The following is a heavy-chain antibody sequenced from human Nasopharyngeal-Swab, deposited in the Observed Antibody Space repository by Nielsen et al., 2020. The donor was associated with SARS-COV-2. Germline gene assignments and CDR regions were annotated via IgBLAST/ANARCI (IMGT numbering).Heavy chain of an antibody. CDR3: ARVDIVATILRYYYYGMDV. Sequence: GESLKISCAASGFTFSSYGMHWVRQAPGKGLEWVAVISYDGSNKYYADSVKGRFTISRDNSKNSLYLQMNSLRAEDTAVYYCARVDIVATILRYYYYGMDVWGQGTTVTVSS. CDR1: GFTFSSYG. CDR2: ISYDGSNK. V-gene: IGHV3-30*03. D-gene: IGHD5-12*01. J-gene: IGHJ6*02.